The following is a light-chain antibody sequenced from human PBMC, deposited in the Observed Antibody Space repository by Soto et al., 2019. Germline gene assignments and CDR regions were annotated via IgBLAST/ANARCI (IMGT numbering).Light chain of an antibody. CDR2: YDN. J-gene: IGLJ2*01. CDR1: NIGSKS. V-gene: IGLV3-21*04. Sequence: SSELTQPPSVSVAPGKTARITCGGNNIGSKSVHWYQQKPGQAPVLVIYYDNDRPSGIPERFSGSNSGNTATLTISRVEAGDEADYYCQVWDSSSDLVVFGGGTKLTVL. CDR3: QVWDSSSDLVV.